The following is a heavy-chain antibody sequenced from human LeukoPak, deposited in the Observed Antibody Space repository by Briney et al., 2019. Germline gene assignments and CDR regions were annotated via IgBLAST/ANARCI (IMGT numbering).Heavy chain of an antibody. Sequence: PGGSLRLSCAASGFTVSSNYMSWVRQAPGKGLEWVSVIYSGGSTDYADSVKGRFTISRDTSKNTLYLQMNSLRVEDTAVYYCARDFLIGYDSSGYAFDIWGQGTMVTVSS. J-gene: IGHJ3*02. V-gene: IGHV3-53*01. CDR3: ARDFLIGYDSSGYAFDI. D-gene: IGHD3-22*01. CDR2: IYSGGST. CDR1: GFTVSSNY.